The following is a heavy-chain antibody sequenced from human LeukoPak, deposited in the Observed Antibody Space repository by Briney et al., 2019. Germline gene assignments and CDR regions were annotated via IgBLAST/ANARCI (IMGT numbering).Heavy chain of an antibody. CDR1: GYSTSSGYY. J-gene: IGHJ4*02. CDR2: INHSGST. CDR3: VRGGPSGSHTAY. Sequence: SETLSLTCTVSGYSTSSGYYWGWIRQPPGKRLEWIGSINHSGSTYYNPSLRSRVTISVDTSKNQFSLKLSSVTAADTAVYSCVRGGPSGSHTAYWGQGTLVTVSS. V-gene: IGHV4-38-2*02. D-gene: IGHD1-26*01.